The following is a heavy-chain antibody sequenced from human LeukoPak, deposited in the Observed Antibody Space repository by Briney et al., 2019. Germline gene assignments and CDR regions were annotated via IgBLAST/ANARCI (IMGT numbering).Heavy chain of an antibody. CDR3: AKRSWYFYYMDV. V-gene: IGHV3-23*01. J-gene: IGHJ6*03. Sequence: PGGSLRLSCAASGFTFSSYAMSWVREAPGKWLEWVSAISGSGGSTYYADSVKGRFTISRDNSKNTLYLQMNSLRAEDTAVYYCAKRSWYFYYMDVWGKGTTVTVSS. CDR2: ISGSGGST. D-gene: IGHD1-26*01. CDR1: GFTFSSYA.